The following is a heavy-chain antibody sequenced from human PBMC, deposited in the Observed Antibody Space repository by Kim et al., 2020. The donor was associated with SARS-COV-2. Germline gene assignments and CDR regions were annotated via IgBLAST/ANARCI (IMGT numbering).Heavy chain of an antibody. V-gene: IGHV1-2*04. D-gene: IGHD4-17*01. CDR1: GYTFTGYY. CDR3: ARVDYGVGGAFDI. CDR2: INPNSGGT. J-gene: IGHJ3*02. Sequence: ASVKVSCKASGYTFTGYYMHWVRQAPGQGLEWMGWINPNSGGTNYAQKFQGWVTMTRDTSISTAYMELSRLRSDDTAVYYCARVDYGVGGAFDIWGQGTMVTVSS.